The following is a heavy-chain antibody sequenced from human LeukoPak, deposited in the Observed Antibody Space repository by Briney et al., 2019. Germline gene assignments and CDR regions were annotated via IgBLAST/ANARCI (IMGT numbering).Heavy chain of an antibody. D-gene: IGHD3-22*01. Sequence: SETLSLTCTVSGGSISPYYWSWIRQPPGEGLEWIGYIFYSGSTNYNPSLKCRVTISVDTSKNQFSLKLSSVTAADTAVYYCARHGTSRITMNHWGQGTLVTVSS. CDR3: ARHGTSRITMNH. CDR2: IFYSGST. V-gene: IGHV4-59*08. J-gene: IGHJ4*02. CDR1: GGSISPYY.